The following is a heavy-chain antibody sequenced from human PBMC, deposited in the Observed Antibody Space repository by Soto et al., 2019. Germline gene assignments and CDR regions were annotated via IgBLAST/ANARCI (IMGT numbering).Heavy chain of an antibody. CDR1: GYTFTSYY. CDR2: INPSGGST. V-gene: IGHV1-46*01. CDR3: ARMYYFFWSGYYYYYYGLDF. Sequence: ASVKVSCKASGYTFTSYYMHWVRQAPGQGLEWMGIINPSGGSTSSVQKFQGRVTMTRNTSTSTVYMELSSLRSEDMAVYYCARMYYFFWSGYYYYYYGLDFWGQGTTVTVSS. J-gene: IGHJ6*02. D-gene: IGHD3-3*01.